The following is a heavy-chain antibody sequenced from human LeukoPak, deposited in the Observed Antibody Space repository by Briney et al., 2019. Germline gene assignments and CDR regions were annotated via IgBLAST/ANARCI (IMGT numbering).Heavy chain of an antibody. Sequence: ASVKVSCKASGYTFTDNYIHWLRQAPGQGLEWMGRINPNSGGTNYAQRFQGRVTMTRDTSINTAYMELGWLRSDDTAMYYCARDRGRWELQALPDHWGQGTLVTISS. CDR2: INPNSGGT. V-gene: IGHV1-2*06. CDR1: GYTFTDNY. J-gene: IGHJ4*02. CDR3: ARDRGRWELQALPDH. D-gene: IGHD1-26*01.